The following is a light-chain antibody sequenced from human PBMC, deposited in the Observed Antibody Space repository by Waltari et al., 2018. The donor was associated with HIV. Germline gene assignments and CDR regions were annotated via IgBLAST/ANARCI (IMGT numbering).Light chain of an antibody. J-gene: IGLJ2*01. V-gene: IGLV3-21*02. CDR3: QVWDSDTDGVI. Sequence: SYVLTQPPSLAVTPGQTATISCGGENLGRKSVHWYRQKPGQGPLLVVYADSERPSGIPERISGVNSGNTASLTISMVEAGDEADYFCQVWDSDTDGVIFGGGTKLTVL. CDR1: NLGRKS. CDR2: ADS.